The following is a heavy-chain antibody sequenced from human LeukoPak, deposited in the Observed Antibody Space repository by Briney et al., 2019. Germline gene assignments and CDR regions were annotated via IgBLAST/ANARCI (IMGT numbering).Heavy chain of an antibody. CDR2: IYYSGST. J-gene: IGHJ4*02. CDR3: ARQVVLAYYFDY. D-gene: IGHD2-15*01. Sequence: SQTLSLTCTVSGGSISSGGYYWSWIRQHPGKGLEWIGYIYYSGSTYYNPSLKSRVTISVDTSKNQFSLKLSSVTAADTAMYYCARQVVLAYYFDYWGQGTLVTVSS. V-gene: IGHV4-31*03. CDR1: GGSISSGGYY.